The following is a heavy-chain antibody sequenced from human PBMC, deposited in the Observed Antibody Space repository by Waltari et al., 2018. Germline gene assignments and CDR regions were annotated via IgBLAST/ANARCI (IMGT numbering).Heavy chain of an antibody. D-gene: IGHD3-22*01. CDR1: GGSISSSSYY. CDR3: ASTVYYDSSGWTYYFDY. CDR2: IYYSGST. J-gene: IGHJ4*02. Sequence: QLQLQESGPGLVKPSETLSLPCTVSGGSISSSSYYWGWIRQPPGKGLEWIGSIYYSGSTYYNPSLKSRVTISVDTSKNQFSLKLSSVTAADTAVYYYASTVYYDSSGWTYYFDYWGQGTLVTVSS. V-gene: IGHV4-39*01.